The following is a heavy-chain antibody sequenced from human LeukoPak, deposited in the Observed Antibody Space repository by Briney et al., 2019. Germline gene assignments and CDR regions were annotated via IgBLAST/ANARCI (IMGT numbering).Heavy chain of an antibody. CDR3: ARGTTPHGFDY. Sequence: GGSLRLSCAASGFTFSGYSMNWVRQAPGKGLEWVSYISASSSTTYYADSVKGRFTISRDNAKNSLYLQMNGLRDEDTAVYYCARGTTPHGFDYWGQGTLVTVSS. J-gene: IGHJ4*02. CDR2: ISASSSTT. V-gene: IGHV3-48*02. D-gene: IGHD4-17*01. CDR1: GFTFSGYS.